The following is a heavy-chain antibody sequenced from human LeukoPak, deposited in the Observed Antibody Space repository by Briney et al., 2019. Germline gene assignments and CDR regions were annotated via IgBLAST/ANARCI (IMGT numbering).Heavy chain of an antibody. D-gene: IGHD6-19*01. Sequence: ASVKVSCKASGGTFSSYAISWVRQAPGQGLEWMGGIIPIFGTANYAQKFQGRVTITADESTSTAYMGLSSLRSEDTAVYYCARDRSSGWYYFDYWGQGTLVTVSS. CDR2: IIPIFGTA. CDR1: GGTFSSYA. V-gene: IGHV1-69*13. J-gene: IGHJ4*02. CDR3: ARDRSSGWYYFDY.